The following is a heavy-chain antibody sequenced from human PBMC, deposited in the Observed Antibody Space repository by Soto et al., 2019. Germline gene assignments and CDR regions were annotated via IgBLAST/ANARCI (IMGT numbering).Heavy chain of an antibody. CDR3: ARGGTPYYYYGMDV. CDR1: GYSFTSYW. V-gene: IGHV5-10-1*01. J-gene: IGHJ6*02. CDR2: IDPSDSYT. D-gene: IGHD3-16*01. Sequence: PGESLKISCKASGYSFTSYWIGWVRQMPGKGLEWMGRIDPSDSYTNYSPSFQGHVTISADKSISTAYLQWSSLKASDTAMYYCARGGTPYYYYGMDVWGQGTTVTVSS.